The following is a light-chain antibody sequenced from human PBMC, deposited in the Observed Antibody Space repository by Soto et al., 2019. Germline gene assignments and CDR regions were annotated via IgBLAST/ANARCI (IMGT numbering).Light chain of an antibody. V-gene: IGKV1-27*01. J-gene: IGKJ1*01. CDR2: AAS. CDR1: QGISNY. CDR3: QKYNSAPPT. Sequence: DIQMTQSPSSLSASVGDRVTITRRASQGISNYLAWYQQKPGKVPKLLIYAASTLQSGVPSRFSGSGSGTDFTLTISSLQPVDVATYYCQKYNSAPPTFGQGTKVEIK.